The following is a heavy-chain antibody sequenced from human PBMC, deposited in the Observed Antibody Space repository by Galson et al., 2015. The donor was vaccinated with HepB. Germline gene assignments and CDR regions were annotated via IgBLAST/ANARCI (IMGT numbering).Heavy chain of an antibody. V-gene: IGHV3-21*04. CDR1: GFTFSSYS. CDR3: ARVSYCGGDCYPGWFDP. J-gene: IGHJ5*02. D-gene: IGHD2-21*02. CDR2: ISSSSSYI. Sequence: SLRLSCAASGFTFSSYSMNWVRQAPGKGLEWVSSISSSSSYIYYADSVKGRFTISRDNAKNSLYLQMNSLRAEDTAVYYCARVSYCGGDCYPGWFDPWGQGTLVTVSS.